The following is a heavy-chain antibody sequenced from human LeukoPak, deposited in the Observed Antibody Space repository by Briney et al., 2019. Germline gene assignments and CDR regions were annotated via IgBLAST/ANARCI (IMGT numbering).Heavy chain of an antibody. CDR3: ARKGEGGYYYVFNY. V-gene: IGHV1-8*01. J-gene: IGHJ4*02. CDR2: MNPNSGNT. Sequence: ASVTVSCTASGYTFTIYDINWVRQATGQGLEWMGWMNPNSGNTGYAQKFQGRVTMTRNTSISTAYMELSSLRSEDTAVYYCARKGEGGYYYVFNYWGQGTLVTVSS. D-gene: IGHD3-22*01. CDR1: GYTFTIYD.